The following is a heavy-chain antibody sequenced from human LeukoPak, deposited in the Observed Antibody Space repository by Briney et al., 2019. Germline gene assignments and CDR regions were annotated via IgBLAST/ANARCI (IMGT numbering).Heavy chain of an antibody. D-gene: IGHD3-3*02. CDR1: GFTFDDYA. CDR3: AKAVESRALARPYGMDV. CDR2: ISGDGIRI. J-gene: IGHJ6*02. V-gene: IGHV3-43*02. Sequence: GGSLRLSCAASGFTFDDYAMHWVRQAREKGLEWVSLISGDGIRIHYADSVKGRFTISRDNSKNSLYLQMSRLRAEDTALYYCAKAVESRALARPYGMDVWGQGTPVTVSS.